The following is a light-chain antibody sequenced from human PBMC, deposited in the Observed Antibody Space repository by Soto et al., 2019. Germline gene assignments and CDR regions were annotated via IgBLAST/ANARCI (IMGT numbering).Light chain of an antibody. CDR3: QQSYSIFLT. CDR2: ATS. J-gene: IGKJ1*01. CDR1: QSITTY. Sequence: DIQMTQSPSSLSASVGDRVTITCRASQSITTYLNWYQQKPGKAPKLLIYATSSLQSGVPSRFSGSGSGTDFTLTISSLQPEDFATYYCQQSYSIFLTFGQRTKVEVK. V-gene: IGKV1-39*01.